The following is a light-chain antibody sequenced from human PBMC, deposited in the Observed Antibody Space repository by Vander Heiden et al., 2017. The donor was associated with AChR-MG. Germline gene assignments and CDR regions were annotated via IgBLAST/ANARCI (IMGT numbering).Light chain of an antibody. CDR2: DVS. J-gene: IGKJ3*01. Sequence: DIQMTQSPSSLSASVGDRVTITCRASQDITKYLNWYQQKQGKAPKLLIYDVSNLERGVPSRFSGSGYGTYFTFTISSLQPEDIATYYCQQDENLPPAFGPGTKVDI. V-gene: IGKV1-33*01. CDR3: QQDENLPPA. CDR1: QDITKY.